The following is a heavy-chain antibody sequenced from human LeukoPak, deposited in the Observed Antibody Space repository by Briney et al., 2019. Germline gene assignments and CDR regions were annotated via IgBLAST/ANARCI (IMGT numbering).Heavy chain of an antibody. V-gene: IGHV1-18*01. Sequence: GASVKVSCKASGGTFSSYAISWVRQAPGQGLEWMGWISAYNGNTNYAQKLQGRVTMTTDTSTSTAYMELRSLRSDDTAVYYCARGQNGYSYGYSRGFFDYWGQGTLVTVSS. D-gene: IGHD5-18*01. CDR1: GGTFSSYA. J-gene: IGHJ4*02. CDR2: ISAYNGNT. CDR3: ARGQNGYSYGYSRGFFDY.